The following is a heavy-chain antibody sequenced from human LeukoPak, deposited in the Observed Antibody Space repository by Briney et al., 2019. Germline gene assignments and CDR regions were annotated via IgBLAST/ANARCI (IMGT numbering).Heavy chain of an antibody. V-gene: IGHV4-59*01. CDR3: ARGPYYDSSGYYGAFDI. CDR1: GASITSTY. Sequence: SETLSLTCTVSGASITSTYWTWIRQPPGKGLESIGYIYYTGDTNYNPSLNSRVTISLDTSTSQFSLTLRSVTAADTAVYYCARGPYYDSSGYYGAFDIWGQGTMVTVSS. CDR2: IYYTGDT. D-gene: IGHD3-22*01. J-gene: IGHJ3*02.